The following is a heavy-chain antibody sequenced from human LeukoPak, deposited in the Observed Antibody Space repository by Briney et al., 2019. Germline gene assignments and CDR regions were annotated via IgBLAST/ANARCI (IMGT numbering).Heavy chain of an antibody. D-gene: IGHD3-22*01. Sequence: SVKVSCRASGGTFSSYAISWVRQAPGQGLEWVGGIITIFGTANYAQKFQGRVTITTDESTSTAYMELSSLRSEDTAVYYCARNGEDYYDSSGYYSLDYWGQGTLVTVSS. V-gene: IGHV1-69*05. CDR2: IITIFGTA. CDR1: GGTFSSYA. CDR3: ARNGEDYYDSSGYYSLDY. J-gene: IGHJ4*02.